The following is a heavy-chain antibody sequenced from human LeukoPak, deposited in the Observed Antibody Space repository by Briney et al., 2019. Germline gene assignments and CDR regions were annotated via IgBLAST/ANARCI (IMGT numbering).Heavy chain of an antibody. CDR3: ARVPVDFWSGSDDYFYYMDV. D-gene: IGHD3-3*01. J-gene: IGHJ6*03. CDR1: GFTFSRCS. V-gene: IGHV3-48*04. CDR2: ITFSSDTI. Sequence: GGSLRLSCAGSGFTFSRCSMNWVRQAPGKGLEWISYITFSSDTIYYTDSVKGRFTTSRDNAKNSLYLQMSSLRAEDTAVYYCARVPVDFWSGSDDYFYYMDVWGKGTTVTVSS.